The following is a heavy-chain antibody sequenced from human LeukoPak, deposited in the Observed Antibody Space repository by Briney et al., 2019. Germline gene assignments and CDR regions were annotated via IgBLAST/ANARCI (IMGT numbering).Heavy chain of an antibody. CDR3: ARRDWDYYYAMDV. CDR2: IFYSGRT. D-gene: IGHD3-9*01. V-gene: IGHV4-59*01. J-gene: IGHJ6*02. CDR1: GGSMNNYY. Sequence: PSETLSLTCTVSGGSMNNYYWGWIRQPPGRGLEWIGYIFYSGRTNYNPSLESRVTISLDTSKKQFSLKLSSVTAADTAVYYCARRDWDYYYAMDVWGQGTTVTVSS.